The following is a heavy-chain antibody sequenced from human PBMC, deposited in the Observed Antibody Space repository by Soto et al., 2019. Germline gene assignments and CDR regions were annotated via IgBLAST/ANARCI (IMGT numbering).Heavy chain of an antibody. J-gene: IGHJ4*02. CDR1: GGSFSGYY. D-gene: IGHD3-22*01. V-gene: IGHV4-34*01. CDR2: INHSGST. CDR3: ARGIGSDYYDECFDY. Sequence: PSETLSLTCAVYGGSFSGYYWSWIRQPPGKGLEWIGEINHSGSTNYNPSLKSRVTISVDTSKNQFSLKLSSVTTADMAVYYCARGIGSDYYDECFDYWGQGTLVTVSS.